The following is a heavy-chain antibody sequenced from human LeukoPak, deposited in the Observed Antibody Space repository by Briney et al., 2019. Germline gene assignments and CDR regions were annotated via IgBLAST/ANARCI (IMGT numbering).Heavy chain of an antibody. V-gene: IGHV3-66*01. CDR3: TTGIRTAY. D-gene: IGHD5-18*01. Sequence: GGSLRLSCAVSGFTVSSNYMSWVRQAPGKGLEWVSVIYSGGSTYYADSVKGRFTISRDNSKNTLYLQMNSLKTEDTAVYYCTTGIRTAYWGQGTLVTVSS. J-gene: IGHJ4*02. CDR2: IYSGGST. CDR1: GFTVSSNY.